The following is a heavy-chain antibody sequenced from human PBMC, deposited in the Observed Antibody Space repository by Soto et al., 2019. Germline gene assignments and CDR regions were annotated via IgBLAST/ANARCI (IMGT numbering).Heavy chain of an antibody. Sequence: QVQLVQSGAEVKKPGASVKVSCKASGYTFTSYGISWVRQAPGQGLEWMGWISAYNGNTNYAQKLQGRVTMTTDTSTSTAYMELRRVRSDNTAVYYCERDRVWFGELRNYFAYWGQGTLVTVSS. D-gene: IGHD3-10*01. CDR3: ERDRVWFGELRNYFAY. V-gene: IGHV1-18*01. J-gene: IGHJ4*02. CDR2: ISAYNGNT. CDR1: GYTFTSYG.